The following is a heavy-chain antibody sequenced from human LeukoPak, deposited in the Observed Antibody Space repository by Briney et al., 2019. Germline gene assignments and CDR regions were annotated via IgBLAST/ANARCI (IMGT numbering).Heavy chain of an antibody. CDR3: ARGIYYYYDSSGLQFADY. V-gene: IGHV3-11*04. CDR2: ISSCGSTI. D-gene: IGHD3-22*01. CDR1: GFTFSDYY. Sequence: PGGSLRLSCAASGFTFSDYYMSWIRQAPGKGLEWVSYISSCGSTIYYADSVKGRFTISRDNAKNSLYLQMNSLRAEDTAVYYCARGIYYYYDSSGLQFADYWGQGTLVTVSS. J-gene: IGHJ4*02.